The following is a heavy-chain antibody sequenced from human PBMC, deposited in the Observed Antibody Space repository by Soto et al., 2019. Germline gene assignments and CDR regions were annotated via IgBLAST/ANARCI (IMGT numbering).Heavy chain of an antibody. J-gene: IGHJ6*02. CDR3: AKEYSSGWDYYGMDV. D-gene: IGHD6-19*01. Sequence: QVQLVESGGGVVQPGRSLRLSCAASGFTFSSYGMHWVRQAPGKGLEWVAVISYDGSNKYYADSVKGRFTISRDNSKKTLYLQMNSLRAEDTAVYYCAKEYSSGWDYYGMDVWGQGTTVTVSS. V-gene: IGHV3-30*18. CDR1: GFTFSSYG. CDR2: ISYDGSNK.